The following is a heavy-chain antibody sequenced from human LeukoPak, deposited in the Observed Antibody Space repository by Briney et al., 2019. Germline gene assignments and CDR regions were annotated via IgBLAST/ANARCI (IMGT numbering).Heavy chain of an antibody. CDR1: GFTFSSYD. CDR3: ANENGGPDY. D-gene: IGHD3-10*01. CDR2: IRYDGSNK. J-gene: IGHJ4*02. V-gene: IGHV3-30*02. Sequence: GGSLRLSCAASGFTFSSYDMHWVRQAPGKGLEWVAFIRYDGSNKYYADSVKGRFIISRDNSKNTLYLQMSSVRAEDTAVYYCANENGGPDYWGQGTLVTVSS.